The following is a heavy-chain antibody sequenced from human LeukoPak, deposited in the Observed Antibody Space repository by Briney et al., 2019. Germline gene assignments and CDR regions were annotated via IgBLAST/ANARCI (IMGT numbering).Heavy chain of an antibody. D-gene: IGHD5-18*01. V-gene: IGHV3-33*01. J-gene: IGHJ4*02. CDR1: GFTFSSYG. CDR3: AREDPDTAMALIDY. Sequence: GGSLRLSWAASGFTFSSYGMHWVRQAPGKGLEGVAVIWYDGSNKYYADSVKGRFTISRDNSKNTLYLQMNSLRAEDTAVYYCAREDPDTAMALIDYWGQGTLVTVSS. CDR2: IWYDGSNK.